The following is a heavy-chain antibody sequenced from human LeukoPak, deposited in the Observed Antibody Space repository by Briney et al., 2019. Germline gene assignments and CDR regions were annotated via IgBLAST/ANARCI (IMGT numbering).Heavy chain of an antibody. CDR2: ISSSSSYI. CDR3: ASLVVHKFDY. D-gene: IGHD2-15*01. J-gene: IGHJ4*02. CDR1: GFTFSSYS. V-gene: IGHV3-21*01. Sequence: GGSLRLSCAASGFTFSSYSMNWVRQAPGKGLEWVSSISSSSSYIYYADSVKGRFTISRDNAKNSLYLQMNSLRAEDTAVYHCASLVVHKFDYWGQGTLVTVSS.